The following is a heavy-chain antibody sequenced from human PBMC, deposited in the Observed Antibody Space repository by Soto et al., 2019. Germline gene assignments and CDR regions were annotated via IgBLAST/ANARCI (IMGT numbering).Heavy chain of an antibody. CDR3: ARGGSLYWYFDL. Sequence: ASVKVSCKASGYTFTSYAMHWVRQAPGQRLEWMGWINAVNGNTKYSQKFQGRVTITRDTSASTAYMELSSLTSEDTAVYYCARGGSLYWYFDLWGRGTLVTVPQ. CDR2: INAVNGNT. J-gene: IGHJ2*01. V-gene: IGHV1-3*01. CDR1: GYTFTSYA. D-gene: IGHD1-26*01.